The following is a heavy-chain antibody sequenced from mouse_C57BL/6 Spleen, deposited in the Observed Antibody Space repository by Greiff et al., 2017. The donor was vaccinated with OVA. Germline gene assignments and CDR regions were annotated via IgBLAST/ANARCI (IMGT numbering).Heavy chain of an antibody. J-gene: IGHJ4*01. CDR3: ARQNYYGSSTGAMDY. D-gene: IGHD1-1*01. CDR2: ISSGGSYT. V-gene: IGHV5-6*01. CDR1: GFTFSSYG. Sequence: EVQRVESGGDLVKPGGSLKLSCAASGFTFSSYGMSWVRQTPDKRLEWVATISSGGSYTYYPDSVKGRFTISRDNAKNTLYLQMSSLKSEDTAMYYCARQNYYGSSTGAMDYWGQGTSVTVSS.